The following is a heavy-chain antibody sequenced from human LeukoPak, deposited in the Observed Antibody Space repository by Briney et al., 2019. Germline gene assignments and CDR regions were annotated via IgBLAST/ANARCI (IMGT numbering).Heavy chain of an antibody. Sequence: GGSLRLSCAASGLTVSSTYMSWVRQAPGKGLEWVSAIYRDGGTNYADSVRGRFTISRDNSKNTLYLQMSSLRAEDTAVYYCASLYSSSSDYWGQGTLVTVPS. J-gene: IGHJ4*02. D-gene: IGHD6-6*01. CDR2: IYRDGGT. CDR3: ASLYSSSSDY. CDR1: GLTVSSTY. V-gene: IGHV3-66*01.